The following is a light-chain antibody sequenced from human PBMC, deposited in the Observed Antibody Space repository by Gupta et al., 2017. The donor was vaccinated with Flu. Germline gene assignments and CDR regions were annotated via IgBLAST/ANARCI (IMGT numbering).Light chain of an antibody. Sequence: VTSSCSGSSSNIGSNYLYWYQQFPGPAPKLLVYRNNQRPSGVPDRFSGSKSGTSASLAISGLRSADEADYYCAAWDDSLSGWVFGGGTKLTVL. CDR1: SSNIGSNY. CDR2: RNN. CDR3: AAWDDSLSGWV. V-gene: IGLV1-47*01. J-gene: IGLJ3*02.